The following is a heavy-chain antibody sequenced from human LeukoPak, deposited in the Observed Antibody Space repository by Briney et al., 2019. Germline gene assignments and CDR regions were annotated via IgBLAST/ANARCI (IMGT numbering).Heavy chain of an antibody. CDR3: ARGPRRSAVAGTAECAFDI. D-gene: IGHD6-19*01. CDR2: IIPILGIA. V-gene: IGHV1-69*04. J-gene: IGHJ3*02. Sequence: SVKVSCKASGGTFSSYAISWVRLAPGQGLEWMGRIIPILGIANYAQKFQGRVTITADKSTSTAYMELSSLRSEDTAVYYCARGPRRSAVAGTAECAFDIWGQGTMVTVSS. CDR1: GGTFSSYA.